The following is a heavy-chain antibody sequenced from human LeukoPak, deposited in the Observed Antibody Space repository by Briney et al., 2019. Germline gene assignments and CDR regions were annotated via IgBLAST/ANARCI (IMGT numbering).Heavy chain of an antibody. CDR3: ARGGIVVVVAARGAFDI. CDR1: GYTFTGYY. J-gene: IGHJ3*02. Sequence: ASVKVSCKASGYTFTGYYMHWVRQAPGQGLEWMGWINPNSGGTNYAQKFQGRVTMTRDTSISTAYMELSRLRSDDTAVYYRARGGIVVVVAARGAFDIWGQGTMVTVSS. CDR2: INPNSGGT. D-gene: IGHD2-15*01. V-gene: IGHV1-2*02.